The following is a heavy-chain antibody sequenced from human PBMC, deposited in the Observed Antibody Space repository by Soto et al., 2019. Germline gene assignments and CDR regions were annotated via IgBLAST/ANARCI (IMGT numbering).Heavy chain of an antibody. D-gene: IGHD4-4*01. CDR2: IIPIFGTA. J-gene: IGHJ6*02. V-gene: IGHV1-69*13. CDR3: ARDLGTTTGMDV. Sequence: GASVKVSCKASGGTFSSYAISWVRQAPGQGLEWMGGIIPIFGTANYAQKFQGRVTITADESTSTAYMELSSLRSEDTAVYYCARDLGTTTGMDVWGQGTTVTVS. CDR1: GGTFSSYA.